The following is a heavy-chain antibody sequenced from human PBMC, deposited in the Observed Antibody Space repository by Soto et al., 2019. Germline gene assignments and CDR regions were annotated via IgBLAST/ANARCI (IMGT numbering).Heavy chain of an antibody. D-gene: IGHD3-16*01. V-gene: IGHV3-7*01. Sequence: EVQLMESGGGLVQPGGSLRLSCAASGFNFGASWMAWVRQAPGKGLEWVADIKQDGSEKNYVDSVKGRVTISRDDAKNTLYLQMNSLSAEVTAVYYCARDPFFWVNDYWGLGTLVTVSS. CDR3: ARDPFFWVNDY. J-gene: IGHJ4*02. CDR2: IKQDGSEK. CDR1: GFNFGASW.